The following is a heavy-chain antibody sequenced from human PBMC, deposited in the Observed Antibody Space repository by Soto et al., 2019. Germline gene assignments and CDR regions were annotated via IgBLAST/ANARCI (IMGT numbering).Heavy chain of an antibody. D-gene: IGHD3-10*01. Sequence: ASVKVSCKASGGTFSIYAISWVRQAPGQGLEWMGGIIPIFGTANYAQKFQGRVTITADESTSTAYMELSSLRSEDTAVYYCARVKRMVRGVPYFDYWGQGTLVTVSS. CDR3: ARVKRMVRGVPYFDY. J-gene: IGHJ4*02. V-gene: IGHV1-69*13. CDR2: IIPIFGTA. CDR1: GGTFSIYA.